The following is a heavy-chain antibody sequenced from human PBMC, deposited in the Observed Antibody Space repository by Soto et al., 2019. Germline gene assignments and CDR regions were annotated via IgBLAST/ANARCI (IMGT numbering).Heavy chain of an antibody. J-gene: IGHJ1*01. V-gene: IGHV4-30-4*01. CDR1: GGSISSGDYY. Sequence: QVQLQESGPGLVKPSQTLSLTCTVSGGSISSGDYYWSWIRQPPGKGLEWSGYIYYSGSTYYNPSLKSRVTISVDTSKNQFSLKLSSVTAADTAVYYCARADYYDSSGPLGFQHWGQGTLVTVSS. CDR2: IYYSGST. CDR3: ARADYYDSSGPLGFQH. D-gene: IGHD3-22*01.